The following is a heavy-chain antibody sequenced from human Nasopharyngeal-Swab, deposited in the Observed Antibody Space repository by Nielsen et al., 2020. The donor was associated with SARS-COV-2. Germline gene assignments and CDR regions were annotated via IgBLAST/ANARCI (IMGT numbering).Heavy chain of an antibody. CDR2: IKQDGSEK. CDR1: GFTFSSYW. D-gene: IGHD3-3*01. V-gene: IGHV3-7*03. J-gene: IGHJ3*02. Sequence: GESLKISCAASGFTFSSYWMSWVRQAPGKGLEWVANIKQDGSEKYYVDSVKGRFTISRDNAKNSLYLQMNSLRAEDTAVYYCARESSDFWSGYYDNDAFDIWGQGTMVTVSS. CDR3: ARESSDFWSGYYDNDAFDI.